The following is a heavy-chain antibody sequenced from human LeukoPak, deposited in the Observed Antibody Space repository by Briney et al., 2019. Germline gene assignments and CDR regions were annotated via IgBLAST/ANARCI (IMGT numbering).Heavy chain of an antibody. CDR2: ISYDGSNK. Sequence: GRSLRLSCAASGFTFSSYAMHWVRRAPGKGLEWVAVISYDGSNKYYADSVKGRFTISRDNSKNTLYLQMNSLRAEDTAVYYCARDRLGVGSSLDYWGQGTLVTVSS. V-gene: IGHV3-30-3*01. D-gene: IGHD6-13*01. CDR1: GFTFSSYA. J-gene: IGHJ4*02. CDR3: ARDRLGVGSSLDY.